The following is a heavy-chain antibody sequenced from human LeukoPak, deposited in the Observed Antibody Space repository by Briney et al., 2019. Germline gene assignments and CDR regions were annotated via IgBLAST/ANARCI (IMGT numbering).Heavy chain of an antibody. D-gene: IGHD1-26*01. CDR3: AGSVGSTDY. CDR2: IYYSGST. CDR1: GGSISSSSYY. J-gene: IGHJ4*02. Sequence: PSETLSLTCTVSGGSISSSSYYWGWIRQPPGKGLEWIGSIYYSGSTYYNPSLKSRVTISVDTSKNQFSLKLSSVTAADTAVYYCAGSVGSTDYWGQGTLVTVSS. V-gene: IGHV4-39*01.